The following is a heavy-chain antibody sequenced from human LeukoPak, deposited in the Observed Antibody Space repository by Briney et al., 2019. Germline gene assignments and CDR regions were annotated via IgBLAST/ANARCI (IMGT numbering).Heavy chain of an antibody. J-gene: IGHJ5*02. Sequence: ASVTVTFKTSGYSFTDYYMHWVRQPPGQGLEWMGWINYNSGGTSSAQKFQGRVTITRDTSITTVYTEVSVQTSDNTAMYYGARAVRIDGGPYLIDPWGQGTLVTVSS. CDR3: ARAVRIDGGPYLIDP. V-gene: IGHV1-2*02. CDR1: GYSFTDYY. CDR2: INYNSGGT. D-gene: IGHD3-16*01.